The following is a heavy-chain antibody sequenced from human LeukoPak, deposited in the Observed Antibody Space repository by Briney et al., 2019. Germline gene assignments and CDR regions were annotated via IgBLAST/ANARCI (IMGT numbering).Heavy chain of an antibody. D-gene: IGHD3-10*01. CDR3: ARGRRWFGELLGYGMDV. CDR2: IYYSGST. V-gene: IGHV4-59*08. J-gene: IGHJ6*02. Sequence: PSETLSLTCTVSGGSISSYYWSWIRQPPGKGLEWIGYIYYSGSTNYNPSLKSRVTISVDTSKNQFSLKLSSVTAADTAVYYCARGRRWFGELLGYGMDVWGQGTTVTVSS. CDR1: GGSISSYY.